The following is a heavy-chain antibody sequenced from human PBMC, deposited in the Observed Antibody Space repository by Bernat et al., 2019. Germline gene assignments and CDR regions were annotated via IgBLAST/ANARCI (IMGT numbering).Heavy chain of an antibody. J-gene: IGHJ6*02. D-gene: IGHD3-22*01. V-gene: IGHV3-53*04. Sequence: EVQLVESGGGLVQPGGSLRLSCAASGFTVSSNYMSWVRQAPGKGLEWVSVIYSGGSTYYADSVKGRFIISRHNSKNTLYLQMNSLRAEDTAVYYCARDHTDSSGYYYYYGMDVWGQGTTVTVSS. CDR3: ARDHTDSSGYYYYYGMDV. CDR2: IYSGGST. CDR1: GFTVSSNY.